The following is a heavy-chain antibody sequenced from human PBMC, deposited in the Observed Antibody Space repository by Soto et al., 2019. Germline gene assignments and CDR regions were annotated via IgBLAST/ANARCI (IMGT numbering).Heavy chain of an antibody. D-gene: IGHD3-22*01. V-gene: IGHV3-7*03. CDR1: GFSISSHW. J-gene: IGHJ5*02. CDR2: IKQEGSVK. CDR3: ARWSFSNGYYYFDP. Sequence: GGSLRLSCAASGFSISSHWMGWVRQAQGKGPEWVASIKQEGSVKYYADSVRGRFTISRDNVKNSLFLEMSSLRVEDTALYFCARWSFSNGYYYFDPWGRGTLVTVSS.